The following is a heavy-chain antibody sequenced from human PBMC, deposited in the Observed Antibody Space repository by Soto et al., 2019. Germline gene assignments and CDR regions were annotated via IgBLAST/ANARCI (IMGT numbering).Heavy chain of an antibody. CDR2: IYYSGST. CDR1: GGSISSGGYY. Sequence: QVQLQESGPGLVKPSQTLSLTCTVSGGSISSGGYYWSWIRQHPGKGLEWIGYIYYSGSTYYNPSLQSRVTISVDTSKNQFSLKLSSVTAADTAVYYCARDFGLRYFDWSSESWFDPWGQGTLVTVSS. J-gene: IGHJ5*02. D-gene: IGHD3-9*01. CDR3: ARDFGLRYFDWSSESWFDP. V-gene: IGHV4-31*03.